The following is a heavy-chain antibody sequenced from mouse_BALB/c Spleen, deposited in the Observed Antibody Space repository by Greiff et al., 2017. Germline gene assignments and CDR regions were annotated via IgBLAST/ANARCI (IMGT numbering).Heavy chain of an antibody. CDR3: ARNFDV. J-gene: IGHJ1*01. V-gene: IGHV3-2*02. CDR1: GYSITSDYA. Sequence: EVKLGESGPGLVKPSQSLSLTCTVTGYSITSDYAWNWIRQFPGNKLEWMGYISYSGSTSYNPSLKSRISITRDTSKNQFFLQLNSVTTEDTATYYCARNFDVWGAGTTVTVSS. CDR2: ISYSGST.